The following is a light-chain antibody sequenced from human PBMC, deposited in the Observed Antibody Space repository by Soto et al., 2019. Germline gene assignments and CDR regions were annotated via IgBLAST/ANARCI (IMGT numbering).Light chain of an antibody. CDR1: SSDVGCYNY. CDR3: MSYTTSDTWV. V-gene: IGLV2-14*01. CDR2: EVT. J-gene: IGLJ3*02. Sequence: QSALTQPASVSGSPGQSITISCIGTSSDVGCYNYVSWYQQHPGKAPKLIIYEVTHRPSGVSDRFSGSKSDNTGSLTISGLQADDEADYYCMSYTTSDTWVFGGGTKVTVL.